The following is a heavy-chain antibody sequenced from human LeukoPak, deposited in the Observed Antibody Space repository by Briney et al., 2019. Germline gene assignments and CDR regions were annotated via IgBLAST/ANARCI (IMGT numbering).Heavy chain of an antibody. V-gene: IGHV3-7*05. Sequence: GGSLRLSCAASGFTFSNYWMSWVRQAPGKGLEWVANINQGGSEKYYLNSVKGRFTISRDNAKNSLYLQMNSLRTDDTATYYCVRDGSGYDYWGQGTLVTVSS. CDR1: GFTFSNYW. D-gene: IGHD6-19*01. CDR2: INQGGSEK. CDR3: VRDGSGYDY. J-gene: IGHJ4*02.